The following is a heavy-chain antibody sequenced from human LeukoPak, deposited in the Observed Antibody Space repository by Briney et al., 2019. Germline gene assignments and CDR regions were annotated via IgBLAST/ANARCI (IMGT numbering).Heavy chain of an antibody. Sequence: PGGSLRLSRAASGFTVSSNYMSWVRQAPGKGLEWVSVIYSGGSTYYADSVKGRFTISRDNSKNTLYLQMNSLRAEDTAVYYCARGGGSSWYRYYYGMDVWGQGTTVTVSS. CDR3: ARGGGSSWYRYYYGMDV. J-gene: IGHJ6*02. D-gene: IGHD6-13*01. V-gene: IGHV3-66*01. CDR1: GFTVSSNY. CDR2: IYSGGST.